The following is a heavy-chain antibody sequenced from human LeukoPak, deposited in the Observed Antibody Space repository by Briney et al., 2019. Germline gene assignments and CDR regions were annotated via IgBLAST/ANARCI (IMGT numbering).Heavy chain of an antibody. D-gene: IGHD3-3*01. V-gene: IGHV4-4*07. CDR3: ARQPGTIRPSNWFDP. J-gene: IGHJ5*02. Sequence: SETLSLTCTVSGGSISSYYWSWIRQPAGKGLEWIGRIYTSGSTNYNPSLKSRVTMSVDTSKNQFSLKLSSVTAADTAVYYCARQPGTIRPSNWFDPWGQGTLVTVSS. CDR2: IYTSGST. CDR1: GGSISSYY.